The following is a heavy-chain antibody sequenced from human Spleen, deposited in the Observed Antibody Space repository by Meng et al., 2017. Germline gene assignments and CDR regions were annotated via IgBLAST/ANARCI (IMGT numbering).Heavy chain of an antibody. D-gene: IGHD2-2*01. CDR2: INAVFGTT. CDR1: GGIFSNYV. J-gene: IGHJ4*02. Sequence: SVKVSCKALGGIFSNYVIGWVRQAPGQGLEWMGGINAVFGTTNYAQKFQDRVTITSDESTSTVYMELTRLTSDDTAVYFCARKAGNCISTTPYSLAYWGQRTLVTVSS. CDR3: ARKAGNCISTTPYSLAY. V-gene: IGHV1-69*13.